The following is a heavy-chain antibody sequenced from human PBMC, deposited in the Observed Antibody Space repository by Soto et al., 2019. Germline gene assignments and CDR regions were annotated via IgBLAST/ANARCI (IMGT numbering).Heavy chain of an antibody. D-gene: IGHD3-3*01. CDR1: GYAFTGYY. V-gene: IGHV1-2*02. CDR2: INPKTRGT. CDR3: ARDLPYDFWRGYVYYYYGMDV. Sequence: EGSVKVSCTASGYAFTGYYMHWVRQAPGQGREWMGWINPKTRGTHYAQKSQGRVTTTRDTSISTAYMELSRLRSDDTAVYYCARDLPYDFWRGYVYYYYGMDVWGQGTTVTVSS. J-gene: IGHJ6*02.